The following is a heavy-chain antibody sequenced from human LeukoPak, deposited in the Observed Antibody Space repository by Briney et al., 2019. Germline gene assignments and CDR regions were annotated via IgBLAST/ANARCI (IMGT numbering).Heavy chain of an antibody. V-gene: IGHV3-30-3*01. D-gene: IGHD6-13*01. J-gene: IGHJ4*02. CDR2: TSYDGSNK. CDR1: GFTFSSYA. Sequence: GGSLRLSCAASGFTFSSYAMHWVRQAPGKGLEWVAVTSYDGSNKYYADSVKGRFTISRDNSKNTLYLQMNSLRAEDTAVYYCARDTAAGGVFDYWGQGTLVTVSS. CDR3: ARDTAAGGVFDY.